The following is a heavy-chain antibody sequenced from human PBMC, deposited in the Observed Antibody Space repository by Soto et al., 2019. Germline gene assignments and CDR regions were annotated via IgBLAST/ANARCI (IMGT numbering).Heavy chain of an antibody. CDR1: GGTFSSYA. CDR3: ARDRRFLEWSPTPYYYYGMDV. D-gene: IGHD3-3*01. V-gene: IGHV1-69*13. CDR2: IIPIFGTA. Sequence: AASVKVSCKASGGTFSSYAISWVRQAPGQGLEWMGGIIPIFGTANYAQKFQGRVTITADESTSTAYMELSSLRSEDTAVYYCARDRRFLEWSPTPYYYYGMDVWGQGTTVTVSS. J-gene: IGHJ6*02.